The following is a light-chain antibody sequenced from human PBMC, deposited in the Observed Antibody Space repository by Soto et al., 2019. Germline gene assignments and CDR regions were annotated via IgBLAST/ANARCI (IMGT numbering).Light chain of an antibody. CDR3: QQCAYSPFN. Sequence: EIVLTQSPGTLSLSPGERATLSCRASHSISSSYLAWYQQKPGQPPRLLIYGASSRATGIPNRFSGSGSGTDFTLTISRLEPEDFAVYYCQQCAYSPFNFGPGTKVYI. V-gene: IGKV3-20*01. J-gene: IGKJ3*01. CDR1: HSISSSY. CDR2: GAS.